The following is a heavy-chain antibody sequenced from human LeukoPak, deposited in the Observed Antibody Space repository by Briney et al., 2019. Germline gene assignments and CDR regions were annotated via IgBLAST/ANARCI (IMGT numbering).Heavy chain of an antibody. J-gene: IGHJ5*02. CDR2: IKSKTYGGTT. Sequence: GGSLRLSCAASGFTFSNAWMNWVRQAPGKGLEWVGRIKSKTYGGTTDYAAPVKGRFTISRDDSKNTLYLQMNSLKTEDTAVYYCTTDRRQWLFSTWGQGTLVTVSS. V-gene: IGHV3-15*07. CDR1: GFTFSNAW. D-gene: IGHD6-19*01. CDR3: TTDRRQWLFST.